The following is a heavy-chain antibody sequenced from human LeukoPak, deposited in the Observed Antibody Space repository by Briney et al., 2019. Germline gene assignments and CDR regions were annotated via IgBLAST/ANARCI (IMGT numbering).Heavy chain of an antibody. D-gene: IGHD2-2*01. V-gene: IGHV3-23*01. Sequence: GGSLRLSCAASGFTFSSYAMSWVRQAPGKGLEWVSVISGSGGTTYYAESVKGRFTISRDNSKNTLYLQINSLGAEDTAVYYCSRYCSTTTCPGYYYGMDIWGQGTPVTVSS. CDR3: SRYCSTTTCPGYYYGMDI. J-gene: IGHJ6*02. CDR2: ISGSGGTT. CDR1: GFTFSSYA.